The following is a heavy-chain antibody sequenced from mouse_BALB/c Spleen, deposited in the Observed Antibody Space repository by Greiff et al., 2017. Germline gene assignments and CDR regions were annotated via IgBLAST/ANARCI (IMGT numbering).Heavy chain of an antibody. D-gene: IGHD1-2*01. V-gene: IGHV14-3*02. Sequence: VQLQQSGAELVKPGASVKLSCTASGFNIKDTYMHWVKQRPEQGLEWIGRIDPANGNTKYDPKFQGKATITADTSSNTAFLQLSSLTSEDTAVYYCPITTATMDYWGQGTSVTVSS. CDR1: GFNIKDTY. CDR2: IDPANGNT. CDR3: PITTATMDY. J-gene: IGHJ4*01.